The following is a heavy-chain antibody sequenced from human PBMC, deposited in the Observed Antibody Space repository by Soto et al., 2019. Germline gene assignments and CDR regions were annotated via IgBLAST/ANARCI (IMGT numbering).Heavy chain of an antibody. Sequence: QVQLVESGGGVVQPGRSLRLSCSASGFTFSSYGIHWVRQAPGKGLEWVAVIWNDGSNKYADSVKGRVTISRDNSENASYLQMSSLRTEDTAVYYCARTKCFSTNCYDWYFDLWGRGTLITVSS. D-gene: IGHD2-2*01. V-gene: IGHV3-33*01. CDR3: ARTKCFSTNCYDWYFDL. CDR2: IWNDGSNK. CDR1: GFTFSSYG. J-gene: IGHJ2*01.